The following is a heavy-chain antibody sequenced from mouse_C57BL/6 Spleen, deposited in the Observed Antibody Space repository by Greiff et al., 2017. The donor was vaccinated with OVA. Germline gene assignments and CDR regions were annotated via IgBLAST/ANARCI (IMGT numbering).Heavy chain of an antibody. Sequence: DVQLQESGGDLVKPGGSLKLSCAASGFTFSSYGMSWVRQTPDKRLEWVATISSGGSYTYYPDSVKGRFTISRDNAKNTLYLQMSSLKSEDTAMYYCARHDDYGSRKDYFDYWGQGTTLTVSS. CDR2: ISSGGSYT. J-gene: IGHJ2*01. D-gene: IGHD1-1*01. CDR3: ARHDDYGSRKDYFDY. V-gene: IGHV5-6*01. CDR1: GFTFSSYG.